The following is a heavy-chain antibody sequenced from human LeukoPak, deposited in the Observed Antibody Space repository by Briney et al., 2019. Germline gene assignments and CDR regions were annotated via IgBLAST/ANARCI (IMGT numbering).Heavy chain of an antibody. CDR2: IYYSGRT. V-gene: IGHV4-39*01. J-gene: IGHJ3*02. CDR1: GGSISSSSYY. CDR3: ARLTVGSDAFDI. D-gene: IGHD1-26*01. Sequence: PSETLSLTCTVSGGSISSSSYYWGWIRQPPGKGLEWIGSIYYSGRTYYNPSLKSRVTISADTSKNQFSLKLSSVTAADTAVYYCARLTVGSDAFDIWGQGTMVTVSS.